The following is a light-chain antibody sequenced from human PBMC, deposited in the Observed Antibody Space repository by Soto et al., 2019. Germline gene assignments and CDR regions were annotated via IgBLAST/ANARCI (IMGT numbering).Light chain of an antibody. Sequence: QSALTQAPSASETPGQRVTISCSGSNSNIGTNTVNWYQQVPGTAPKLLIYSDNQRPSGVPDRFSGSKSGTSASLAISGLQSEDEADYYCAAWDESLNGYVFGTGTKVTVL. CDR2: SDN. CDR1: NSNIGTNT. CDR3: AAWDESLNGYV. V-gene: IGLV1-44*01. J-gene: IGLJ1*01.